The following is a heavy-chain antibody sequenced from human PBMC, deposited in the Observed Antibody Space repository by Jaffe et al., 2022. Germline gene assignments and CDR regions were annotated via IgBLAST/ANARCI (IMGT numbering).Heavy chain of an antibody. J-gene: IGHJ2*01. Sequence: EVQLVQSGAEVKKPGESLKISCKGSGYSFTSYWIGWVRQMPGKGLEWMGIIYPGDSDTRYSPSFQGQVTISADKSISTAYLQWSSLKASDTAMYYCARNPQKSYSSGWQTTGWYFDLWGRGTLVTVSS. CDR1: GYSFTSYW. CDR3: ARNPQKSYSSGWQTTGWYFDL. D-gene: IGHD6-19*01. V-gene: IGHV5-51*03. CDR2: IYPGDSDT.